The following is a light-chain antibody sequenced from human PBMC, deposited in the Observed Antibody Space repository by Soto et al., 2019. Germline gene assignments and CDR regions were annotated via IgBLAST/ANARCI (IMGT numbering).Light chain of an antibody. CDR3: QHRSQWPLT. V-gene: IGKV3-11*01. Sequence: EIVFTQSPATLSLSPGERATLSCRASQSVSNFLAWYQRRPGQAPRLLIYDASNRATGIPGRFSGSGSGTDFTLTISSLEPDDCGVYYCQHRSQWPLTFGGGTNVEIK. J-gene: IGKJ4*01. CDR2: DAS. CDR1: QSVSNF.